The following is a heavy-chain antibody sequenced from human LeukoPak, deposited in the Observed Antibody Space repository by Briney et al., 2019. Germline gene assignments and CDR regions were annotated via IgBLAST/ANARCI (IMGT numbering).Heavy chain of an antibody. J-gene: IGHJ4*02. Sequence: PSETLSLTCAVYGGSFSGYYWSWIRQPPGKGLEWIGSIYYGGSTYHNPSLESRVSISVDTSKNQFSLKLRSVTAADTATYFCARAGYASGNYCTNFISWGQGSLVTVSS. CDR1: GGSFSGYY. CDR3: ARAGYASGNYCTNFIS. CDR2: IYYGGST. V-gene: IGHV4-34*01. D-gene: IGHD2-8*01.